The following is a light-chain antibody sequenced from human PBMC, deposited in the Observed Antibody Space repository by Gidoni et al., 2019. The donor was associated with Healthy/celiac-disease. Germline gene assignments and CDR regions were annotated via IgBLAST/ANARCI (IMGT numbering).Light chain of an antibody. CDR1: QSVSSY. CDR3: QQRSNWPPFT. V-gene: IGKV3-11*01. J-gene: IGKJ4*01. Sequence: EIVLTQSPATLSLSPGERATLSCRASQSVSSYLAWYQQKPGQAPRLLIYDASNRATGIPARCSGSGSGTDFTLTISSLEPEDFAVYYCQQRSNWPPFTFXGXTKVEIK. CDR2: DAS.